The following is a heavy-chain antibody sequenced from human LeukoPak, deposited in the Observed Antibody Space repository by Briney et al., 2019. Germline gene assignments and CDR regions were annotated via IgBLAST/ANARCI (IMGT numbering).Heavy chain of an antibody. CDR3: AKDRGYSYGYFDY. Sequence: PGRSLRLSCAASGFTFNNYGMHWVRQAPGKGLEWVALIWYDGTNKYYGDSVKGRFTISRDNSKNTLYLQMDSLRAEDTAVYYCAKDRGYSYGYFDYWGQGTLVTVSS. D-gene: IGHD5-18*01. CDR2: IWYDGTNK. J-gene: IGHJ4*02. V-gene: IGHV3-33*06. CDR1: GFTFNNYG.